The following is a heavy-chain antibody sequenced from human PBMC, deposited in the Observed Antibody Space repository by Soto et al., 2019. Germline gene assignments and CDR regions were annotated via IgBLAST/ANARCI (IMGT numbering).Heavy chain of an antibody. V-gene: IGHV1-69*12. CDR1: GGTFSSYA. Sequence: QVQLVQSGAEVKKPGSSVKVSCKASGGTFSSYAISWVRQAPGQGLEWMGGIIPIFGTANYAQKFQGRVTITADESTSTAYMELSSLRSEDTAVYYCARGGGEGYEPEPIFYYYGMDVWGQGTTVTVSS. D-gene: IGHD5-12*01. CDR2: IIPIFGTA. CDR3: ARGGGEGYEPEPIFYYYGMDV. J-gene: IGHJ6*02.